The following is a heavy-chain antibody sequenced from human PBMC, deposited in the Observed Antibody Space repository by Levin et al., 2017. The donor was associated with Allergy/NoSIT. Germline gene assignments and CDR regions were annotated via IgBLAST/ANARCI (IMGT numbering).Heavy chain of an antibody. CDR2: LYYSGTT. D-gene: IGHD5-24*01. CDR3: ARGAADAYHMDV. Sequence: SETLSLTCTVSGGSIISTSYYWGWIRQPPGTGLEWIGTLYYSGTTYYKPSLWSRVTISVDTSKNQFSLRLTSLTAADTAVYYCARGAADAYHMDVWGTGTTVTVSS. CDR1: GGSIISTSYY. J-gene: IGHJ6*03. V-gene: IGHV4-39*02.